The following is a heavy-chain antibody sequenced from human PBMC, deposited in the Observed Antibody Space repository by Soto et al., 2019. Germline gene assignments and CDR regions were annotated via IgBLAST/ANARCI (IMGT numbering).Heavy chain of an antibody. D-gene: IGHD2-15*01. Sequence: GASVKVSCKASGGTFSSYAISWVRQAPGQGLEWMGGIIPIFGTANYAQKFQRRVTITADESTSTAHMELSSLRSEDTAVYYCARTLTVVTSPGGPFGPWGQGTLGTDS. CDR2: IIPIFGTA. CDR1: GGTFSSYA. J-gene: IGHJ5*02. CDR3: ARTLTVVTSPGGPFGP. V-gene: IGHV1-69*13.